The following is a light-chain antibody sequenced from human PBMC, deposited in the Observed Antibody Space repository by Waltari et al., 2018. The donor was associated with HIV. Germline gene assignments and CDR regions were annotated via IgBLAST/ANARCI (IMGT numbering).Light chain of an antibody. J-gene: IGLJ2*01. CDR3: SSYAGSSIFVV. V-gene: IGLV2-14*01. CDR2: EVS. Sequence: QSVLTQPASVSGSPGQSLTISCTGTSSDIGGSNYVSWYQQHPGKAPKLLIYEVSNLPSVVSDRFSGSRSGNTASLTISGLQAEDEADYFCSSYAGSSIFVVFGGGTKLTVL. CDR1: SSDIGGSNY.